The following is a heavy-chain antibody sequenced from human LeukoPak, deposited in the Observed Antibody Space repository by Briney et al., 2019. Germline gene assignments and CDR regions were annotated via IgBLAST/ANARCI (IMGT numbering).Heavy chain of an antibody. CDR3: AKDGGWMDPSVLYWYFDL. J-gene: IGHJ2*01. Sequence: ASVKVSCKASGYTFTNFGINWVRQAPGQGLEWMGWISGYNENTNYAQKIQGRVTMTRDTSTNTVFMELKSLRSDDTAVYYCAKDGGWMDPSVLYWYFDLWGRGTLVTVSS. V-gene: IGHV1-18*01. D-gene: IGHD3-16*01. CDR1: GYTFTNFG. CDR2: ISGYNENT.